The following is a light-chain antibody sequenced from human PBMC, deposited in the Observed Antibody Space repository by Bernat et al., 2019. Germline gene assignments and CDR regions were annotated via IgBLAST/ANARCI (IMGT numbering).Light chain of an antibody. CDR3: QVWDSSSDHYV. J-gene: IGLJ1*01. Sequence: SYVLTQPPSVSVAPGKTARSTCGGNNIGSKSVHWYQRKPGQAPVLVVYDDSDRPSGIPERFSGSNSGNTATLTISRVEAGDEADYYCQVWDSSSDHYVFGTGTKVTVL. V-gene: IGLV3-21*03. CDR2: DDS. CDR1: NIGSKS.